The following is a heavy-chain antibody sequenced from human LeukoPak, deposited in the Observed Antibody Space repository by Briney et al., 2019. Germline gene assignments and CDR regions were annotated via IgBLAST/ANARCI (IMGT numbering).Heavy chain of an antibody. CDR2: IYTSGST. D-gene: IGHD3-10*01. CDR1: GGSISSSNYY. V-gene: IGHV4-61*02. J-gene: IGHJ5*02. CDR3: ARESGMGNWFDP. Sequence: SETLSLTCTVSGGSISSSNYYWNWIRQPAGKGLEWIGRIYTSGSTNYNPSLKSRVTISVDTSKNQFSLKLSSVTAADTAVYYCARESGMGNWFDPWGQGTLVTVSS.